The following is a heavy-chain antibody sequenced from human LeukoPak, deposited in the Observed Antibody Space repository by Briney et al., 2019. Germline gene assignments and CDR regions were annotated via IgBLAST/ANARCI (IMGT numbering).Heavy chain of an antibody. V-gene: IGHV4-59*12. Sequence: SETLSLTCTVSGGSISSYYWNWIRQPPGKGLEWIGFIYYSGNTNYNPSLKSRVTMSVDTSKNQFSLKLSSVTAADTAVYYCATDGMVRGPDAWFDSWGQGTLVTVSS. D-gene: IGHD3-10*01. CDR3: ATDGMVRGPDAWFDS. CDR2: IYYSGNT. J-gene: IGHJ5*01. CDR1: GGSISSYY.